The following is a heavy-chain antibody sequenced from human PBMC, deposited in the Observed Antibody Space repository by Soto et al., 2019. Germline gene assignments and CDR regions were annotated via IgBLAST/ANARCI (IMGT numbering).Heavy chain of an antibody. J-gene: IGHJ6*03. V-gene: IGHV4-34*01. CDR1: GGSFSGYY. CDR2: INHSGST. Sequence: SETLSLTCAVYGGSFSGYYWSWIRQPPGKGLEWIGEINHSGSTNYNPSLKSRVTISVDTSKNQFSLKLSSVTAADTAVYYCASGVLTTRWYYYYMDVWGKGTTVTVSS. D-gene: IGHD2-8*02. CDR3: ASGVLTTRWYYYYMDV.